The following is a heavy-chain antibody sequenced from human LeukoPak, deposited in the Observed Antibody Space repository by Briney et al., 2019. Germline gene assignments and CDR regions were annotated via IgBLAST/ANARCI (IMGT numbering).Heavy chain of an antibody. J-gene: IGHJ4*02. CDR1: GGSISSSNW. CDR2: IYHSGST. D-gene: IGHD2-15*01. CDR3: ARGPGLLGYCSGGSCYGY. V-gene: IGHV4-4*02. Sequence: PSETLSLTCAVSGGSISSSNWWSWVRQPPGKGLEWIGEIYHSGSTNYNPSLKSRVTISVDKSKNQFSLKLSSVTAADTAVYYCARGPGLLGYCSGGSCYGYWGQGTLVTVSS.